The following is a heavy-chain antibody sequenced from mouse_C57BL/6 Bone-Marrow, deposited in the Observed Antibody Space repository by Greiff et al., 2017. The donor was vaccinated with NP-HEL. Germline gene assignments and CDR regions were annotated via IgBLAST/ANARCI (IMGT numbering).Heavy chain of an antibody. V-gene: IGHV1-18*01. Sequence: VQLQQSGPELVKPGASVKIPCKASGYTFTDYNMDWVKQSHGKSLEWIGDINPNNGGTIYNQKFKGKATLTVDKSSSTAYMELRSLTSEDTAVYYCARSRDYYGSSYGFAYWGQGTLVTVSA. CDR2: INPNNGGT. D-gene: IGHD1-1*01. CDR3: ARSRDYYGSSYGFAY. J-gene: IGHJ3*01. CDR1: GYTFTDYN.